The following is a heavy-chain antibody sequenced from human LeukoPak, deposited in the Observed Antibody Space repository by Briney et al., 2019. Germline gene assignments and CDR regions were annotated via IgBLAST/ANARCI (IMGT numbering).Heavy chain of an antibody. V-gene: IGHV1-69*04. D-gene: IGHD3-22*01. CDR3: ARDRTHDSSGYYSNFDY. CDR2: IIPILGIA. CDR1: GGTFSSYT. Sequence: SVKVSCKASGGTFSSYTISWVRQAPGQGLEWMGRIIPILGIANYAQKFQGRVTITADKSTSTAYMELSSLRSEDTAVYYCARDRTHDSSGYYSNFDYWAREPWSPSPQ. J-gene: IGHJ4*02.